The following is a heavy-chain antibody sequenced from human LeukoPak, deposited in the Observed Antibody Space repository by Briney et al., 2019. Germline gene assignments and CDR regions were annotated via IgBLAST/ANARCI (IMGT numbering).Heavy chain of an antibody. CDR2: IYYSGST. CDR1: GGSISSSSYY. D-gene: IGHD4-17*01. V-gene: IGHV4-39*01. J-gene: IGHJ4*02. CDR3: ARHRNEYDYGDYQVIDY. Sequence: SETLSLTCTVSGGSISSSSYYWGWSRQPPGKGLEWIGSIYYSGSTYYNPSLKSRVTISVDTSKNQFSLKLSSVTAADTAVYYCARHRNEYDYGDYQVIDYWGQGTLVTVSS.